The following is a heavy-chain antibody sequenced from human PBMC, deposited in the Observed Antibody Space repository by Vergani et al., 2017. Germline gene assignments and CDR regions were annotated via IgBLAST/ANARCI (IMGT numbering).Heavy chain of an antibody. D-gene: IGHD6-25*01. V-gene: IGHV4-31*11. CDR1: GGSISSGDHC. CDR2: IFYSGTT. CDR3: ARVDTQVPATSHFYYMDV. J-gene: IGHJ6*03. Sequence: QVQLQESGPGVVKPSQTLSLTFAVSGGSISSGDHCWTWIRQRPGKGLEWSGYIFYSGTTYDNPSLRSRLTISVDTSQNQFSLKLRSVTAADTAVYYCARVDTQVPATSHFYYMDVWGKGTTVVVSS.